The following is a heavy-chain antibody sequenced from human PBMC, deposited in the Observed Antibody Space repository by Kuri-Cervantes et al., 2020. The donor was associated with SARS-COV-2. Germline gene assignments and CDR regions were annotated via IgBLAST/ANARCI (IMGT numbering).Heavy chain of an antibody. V-gene: IGHV5-51*01. Sequence: GGSLRLSCKGSGYSFTKHWIGWVRQMPGKGLEWMGIIWAGDSNIRDTPSFQDQVTISVDTSISTAYLQWSSLRASDTAMYYCARHGAVRTQFDPFDIWGQGTMVTVSS. CDR2: IWAGDSNI. J-gene: IGHJ3*02. CDR3: ARHGAVRTQFDPFDI. D-gene: IGHD3-16*01. CDR1: GYSFTKHW.